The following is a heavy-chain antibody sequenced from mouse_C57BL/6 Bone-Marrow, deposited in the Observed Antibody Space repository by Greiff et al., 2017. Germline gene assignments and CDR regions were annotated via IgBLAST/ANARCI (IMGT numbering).Heavy chain of an antibody. CDR2: IDPENGDT. D-gene: IGHD4-1*01. J-gene: IGHJ2*01. CDR3: TNFGNYGDY. CDR1: GFNIKDDY. V-gene: IGHV14-4*01. Sequence: VQLKESGAELVRPGASVQLSCTASGFNIKDDYMNWVKQRPEQGLEWIGWIDPENGDTDYASKFQGKATITADTSSNTAYLQLSSLTSEDTAVYYCTNFGNYGDYWGQGTTLTVSS.